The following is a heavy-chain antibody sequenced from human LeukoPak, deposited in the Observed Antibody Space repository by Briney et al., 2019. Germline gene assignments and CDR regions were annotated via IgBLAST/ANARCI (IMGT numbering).Heavy chain of an antibody. CDR1: GGTFSSYA. V-gene: IGHV1-69*04. CDR2: IIPIFGIA. J-gene: IGHJ6*02. Sequence: ASVEVSCKASGGTFSSYAISWVRQAPGQGLEWMGRIIPIFGIANYAQKFQGRVTITADKSTSTAYMELSSLRSEDTAVYYCARAEGYNEKGDDYYGTDVWGQGTTVTVSS. D-gene: IGHD5-24*01. CDR3: ARAEGYNEKGDDYYGTDV.